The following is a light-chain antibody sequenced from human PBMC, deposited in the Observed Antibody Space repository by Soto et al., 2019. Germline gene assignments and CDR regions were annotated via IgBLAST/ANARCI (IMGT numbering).Light chain of an antibody. V-gene: IGLV2-8*01. Sequence: QSALTQPPSASGSPGQSVTISCTGTSSDVGGSNSVSWYQQHPGKAPKLMIYEVNKRPSGVPDRFSGSQSGNTASLTVSGLQAEDEADYHYSSYAGNNNLVFGGGTKLTVL. J-gene: IGLJ2*01. CDR3: SSYAGNNNLV. CDR2: EVN. CDR1: SSDVGGSNS.